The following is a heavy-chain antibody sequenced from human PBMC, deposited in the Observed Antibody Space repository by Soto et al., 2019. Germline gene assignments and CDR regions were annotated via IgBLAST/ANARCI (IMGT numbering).Heavy chain of an antibody. D-gene: IGHD5-18*01. CDR2: IYHSGST. V-gene: IGHV4-38-2*01. J-gene: IGHJ4*02. Sequence: PSATLSLTCAVSGYSISSGYYWGWIRQPPGKGLEWIGSIYHSGSTYYNPSLKSRVTISVDTSKNQFSLKLSSVTAADTAVYYCARVAAMAGFDYWGQGTLVTVSS. CDR1: GYSISSGYY. CDR3: ARVAAMAGFDY.